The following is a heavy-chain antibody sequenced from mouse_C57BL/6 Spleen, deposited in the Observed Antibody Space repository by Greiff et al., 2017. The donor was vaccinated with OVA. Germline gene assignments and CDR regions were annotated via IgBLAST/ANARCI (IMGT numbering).Heavy chain of an antibody. CDR2: IDPEDGDT. CDR1: GFNIKDYY. D-gene: IGHD1-1*01. Sequence: EVQLQQSGAELVRPGASVKLSCTASGFNIKDYYMHWVKQRPEQGLEWIGRIDPEDGDTEYAPKFQGKATSTADTSSNPTYLQLSSLTSEDTAVYYCTSTTVVAWYFDVWGTGTTVTVSS. J-gene: IGHJ1*03. CDR3: TSTTVVAWYFDV. V-gene: IGHV14-1*01.